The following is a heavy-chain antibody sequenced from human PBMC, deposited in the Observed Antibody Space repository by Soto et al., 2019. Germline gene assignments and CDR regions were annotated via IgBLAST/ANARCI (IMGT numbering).Heavy chain of an antibody. V-gene: IGHV3-21*01. Sequence: GGSLRLSCAASGFTFSSYAMSWVRQAPGKGLEWVSTISSNSAYIYYTDALRGRFTISRDNAKNSLHLQMSSLRAEDTAVYYCTRDASRDSSARGWFDPWGPGTLVTVSS. CDR1: GFTFSSYA. D-gene: IGHD6-13*01. CDR3: TRDASRDSSARGWFDP. J-gene: IGHJ5*02. CDR2: ISSNSAYI.